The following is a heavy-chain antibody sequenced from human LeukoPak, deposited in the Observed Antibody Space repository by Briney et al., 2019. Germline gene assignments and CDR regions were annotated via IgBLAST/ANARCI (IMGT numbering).Heavy chain of an antibody. D-gene: IGHD2-15*01. J-gene: IGHJ6*03. CDR2: MNPKSGNT. Sequence: ASVKVSCKASGYTFSNYDINWVRQATGQGLEWMGWMNPKSGNTGYSQKFQGRVLITRNTSMSTAYMELSSLSSEDTAVYYCARGRGYCSGSNCYNPFYYYYMDVWGKGTTVTVSS. CDR1: GYTFSNYD. V-gene: IGHV1-8*03. CDR3: ARGRGYCSGSNCYNPFYYYYMDV.